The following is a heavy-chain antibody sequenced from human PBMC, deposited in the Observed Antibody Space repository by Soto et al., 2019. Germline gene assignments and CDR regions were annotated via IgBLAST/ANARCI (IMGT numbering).Heavy chain of an antibody. CDR1: GGSISSYY. CDR2: IYYSGST. J-gene: IGHJ5*02. Sequence: PSETLSLTCTVSGGSISSYYWSWIRQPPGKGLEWIGYIYYSGSTNYNPSLKSRVTISVDTSKNQFSLKLSSVTAADTAVYYCAIDRHYDGTKHNWFDPWSQGTLVTVSS. V-gene: IGHV4-59*12. D-gene: IGHD3-3*01. CDR3: AIDRHYDGTKHNWFDP.